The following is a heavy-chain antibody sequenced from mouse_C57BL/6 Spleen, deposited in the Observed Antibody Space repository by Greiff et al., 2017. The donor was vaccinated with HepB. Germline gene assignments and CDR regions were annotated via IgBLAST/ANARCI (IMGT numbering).Heavy chain of an antibody. CDR1: GYSFTGYY. V-gene: IGHV1-42*01. CDR2: INPSTGGT. CDR3: AREGMDYYGSSYVY. D-gene: IGHD1-1*01. Sequence: EVQLQQSGPELVKPGASVKISCKASGYSFTGYYMNWVKQSPEKSLEWIGEINPSTGGTTYNQKFKAKATLTVDKSSSTAYMQLKSLTSEDSAVYYCAREGMDYYGSSYVYWGQGTTLTVSS. J-gene: IGHJ2*01.